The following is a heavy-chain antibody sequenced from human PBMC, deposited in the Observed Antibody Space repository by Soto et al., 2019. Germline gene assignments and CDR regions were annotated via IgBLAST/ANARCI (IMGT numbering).Heavy chain of an antibody. D-gene: IGHD6-19*01. V-gene: IGHV3-23*01. CDR2: ISGTGNST. CDR1: GFTFSSYA. CDR3: AKDAGHQWRFDF. Sequence: GGSLRLSCAASGFTFSSYAMSWVRQVPGKGLEWVSGISGTGNSTYYADSVKGRFFISRDSSKNTVYLQMNSLRAEDTAIYYCAKDAGHQWRFDFWGQGALVPVSS. J-gene: IGHJ4*02.